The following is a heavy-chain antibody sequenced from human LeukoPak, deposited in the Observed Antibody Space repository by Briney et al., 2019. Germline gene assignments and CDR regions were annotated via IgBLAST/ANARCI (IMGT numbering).Heavy chain of an antibody. D-gene: IGHD3-22*01. CDR2: ISGSGGST. J-gene: IGHJ4*02. CDR3: AKGGFYDYTGSYSDHYYFDY. V-gene: IGHV3-23*01. Sequence: GGSLRLSCAASGFTFSNAWMTWVRQAPGKGLEWVSAISGSGGSTYYADSVKGRFTISRDNSKNTLYLQMNSLRAEDTAVYYCAKGGFYDYTGSYSDHYYFDYWGQGTLVTVSS. CDR1: GFTFSNAW.